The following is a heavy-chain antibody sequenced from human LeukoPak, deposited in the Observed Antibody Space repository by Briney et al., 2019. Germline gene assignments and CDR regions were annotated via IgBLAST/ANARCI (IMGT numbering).Heavy chain of an antibody. CDR3: ARDGDCSSTSCYGDYYYYGMDV. Sequence: ASVKVSCKASGYTFTSYGISWVRQAPGHGLEWMGWISAYNGNTNYAQKLQGRVTMTTDTSTSTAYMELRSLRSDDTAVYYCARDGDCSSTSCYGDYYYYGMDVWGQGTTVTVSS. J-gene: IGHJ6*02. CDR1: GYTFTSYG. V-gene: IGHV1-18*01. D-gene: IGHD2-2*01. CDR2: ISAYNGNT.